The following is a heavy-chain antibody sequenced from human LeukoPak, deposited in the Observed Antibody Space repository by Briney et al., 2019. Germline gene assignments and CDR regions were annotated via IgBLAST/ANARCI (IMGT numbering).Heavy chain of an antibody. V-gene: IGHV3-21*01. CDR2: ISSSSSYI. CDR3: ARARDCSSTSCYDYYYYYGMDV. D-gene: IGHD2-2*01. Sequence: GGSLGLSCAASGFTFSSYSMNWIRQAPGKGLEWVSSISSSSSYIYYADSVKGRFTISRDNAKNSLYLQMNSLRAEDTAVYYCARARDCSSTSCYDYYYYYGMDVWGKGTTVTVSS. J-gene: IGHJ6*04. CDR1: GFTFSSYS.